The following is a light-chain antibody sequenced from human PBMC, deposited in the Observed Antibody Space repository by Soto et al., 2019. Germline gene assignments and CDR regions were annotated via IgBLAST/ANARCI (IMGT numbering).Light chain of an antibody. J-gene: IGKJ5*01. Sequence: DIQMTQSPSSLSASVGDRVTITCRASQSISFYLNWYQQRPGKAHKVLIYAASNLQSGVPSRFSGSGSGTEFTLTIXXXXXXXFATYYCQQSYSXXITFGQ. CDR2: AAS. CDR3: QQSYSXXIT. V-gene: IGKV1-39*01. CDR1: QSISFY.